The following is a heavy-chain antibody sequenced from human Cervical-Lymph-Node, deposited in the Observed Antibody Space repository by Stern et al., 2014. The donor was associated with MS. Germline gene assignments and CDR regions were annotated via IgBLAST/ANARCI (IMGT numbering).Heavy chain of an antibody. CDR1: GFTFSSYA. V-gene: IGHV3-30-3*01. Sequence: VQLVESGGGVVQPGRSLRLSCAASGFTFSSYAMHWVRQAPGKGLEWVAVISYDGSHKYYADSLKGRFPISRYNSKNTLYLQMNSLRAEDTAVYYCARDSDLNSSGWSTFDYWGQGTLVTVSS. CDR2: ISYDGSHK. J-gene: IGHJ4*02. D-gene: IGHD6-19*01. CDR3: ARDSDLNSSGWSTFDY.